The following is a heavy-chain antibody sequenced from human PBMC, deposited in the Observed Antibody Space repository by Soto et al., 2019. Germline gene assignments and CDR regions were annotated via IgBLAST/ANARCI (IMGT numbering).Heavy chain of an antibody. CDR1: GGSISSDTW. V-gene: IGHV4-4*02. J-gene: IGHJ5*02. Sequence: QVHLQESGPGLVKPSGTLALTCAVSGGSISSDTWWTWVRQPPGKGLEWIGEISHRGSTNYSPSFKSRLSLSVDTTKTQFSLRLTSVTAADTAVYYCAAIPLTSGVVSGRFDPWGQGIMVTVSS. D-gene: IGHD3-3*01. CDR3: AAIPLTSGVVSGRFDP. CDR2: ISHRGST.